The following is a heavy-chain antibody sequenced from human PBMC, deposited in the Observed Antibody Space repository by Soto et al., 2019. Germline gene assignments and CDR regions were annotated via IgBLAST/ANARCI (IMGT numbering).Heavy chain of an antibody. V-gene: IGHV2-5*02. D-gene: IGHD3-9*01. Sequence: QITLKESGPTLVKPTQTLTRTCTLSGFSLSTSGVCVGWMHQPPGKALEWLALIYCDDDKHYSPSLKSRLTRTNDTSKNQVVPTMTDMVPVVTATYYCAHTVSGCTGYWDFVLCGSGTLVTVSS. CDR2: IYCDDDK. CDR1: GFSLSTSGVC. J-gene: IGHJ2*01. CDR3: AHTVSGCTGYWDFVL.